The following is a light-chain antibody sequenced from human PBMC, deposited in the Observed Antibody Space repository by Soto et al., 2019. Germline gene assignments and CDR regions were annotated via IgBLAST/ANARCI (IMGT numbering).Light chain of an antibody. CDR2: EVS. J-gene: IGLJ1*01. Sequence: QSVLTQPASVSGSPGQSITISCTGTRSDVGSYNLVSWYQQHPGKAPKLMIYEVSKRPSGVSNRFSGSKSGNTASLTISGLQAEDEADYYCCSYAGSSTSFGTGTKVTVL. V-gene: IGLV2-23*02. CDR3: CSYAGSSTS. CDR1: RSDVGSYNL.